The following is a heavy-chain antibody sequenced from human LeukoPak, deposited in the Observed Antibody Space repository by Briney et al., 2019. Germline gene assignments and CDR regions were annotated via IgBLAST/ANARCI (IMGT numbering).Heavy chain of an antibody. V-gene: IGHV4-38-2*02. CDR1: SYSISSGYY. D-gene: IGHD3-22*01. J-gene: IGHJ4*02. CDR2: IYHSGST. Sequence: SETLSLTCTVSSYSISSGYYWGWIRQSPGKGLEWIGTIYHSGSTYYNPSLKSRVTISVDTSKNQFSLKLSSVTAADTAVYYCARDYDTSGYYSHYFDYWGQGTLVTVSS. CDR3: ARDYDTSGYYSHYFDY.